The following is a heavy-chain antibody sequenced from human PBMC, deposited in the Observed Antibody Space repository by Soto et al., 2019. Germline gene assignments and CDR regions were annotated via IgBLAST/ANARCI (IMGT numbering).Heavy chain of an antibody. CDR2: ISAYNGNT. J-gene: IGHJ3*02. CDR3: GGGTRGGGYYIASFDI. D-gene: IGHD3-22*01. CDR1: GYTFTSYG. V-gene: IGHV1-18*04. Sequence: QVQLVQSGAEVKKPGASVKVSCKASGYTFTSYGISWVRQAPGQGLEWMGWISAYNGNTNYAQKLQGRVTMTTDTPTGKAYMGLRSRRSDDTAVYYWGGGTRGGGYYIASFDIGGQGTMVTVSS.